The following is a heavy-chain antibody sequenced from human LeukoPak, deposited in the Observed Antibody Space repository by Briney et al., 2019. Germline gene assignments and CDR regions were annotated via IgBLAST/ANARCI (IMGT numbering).Heavy chain of an antibody. CDR1: GFTFSSYA. CDR2: ISYDGSNK. V-gene: IGHV3-30-3*01. Sequence: GGSLRLSCAASGFTFSSYAMRWVRQAPGKGLEWVAVISYDGSNKYYADSVKGRFTISRDNSKNTLYLQMDSLRAEDTAVYYCARRYDSDYYYYYGMDVWGQGTTVTVSS. CDR3: ARRYDSDYYYYYGMDV. J-gene: IGHJ6*02. D-gene: IGHD1-1*01.